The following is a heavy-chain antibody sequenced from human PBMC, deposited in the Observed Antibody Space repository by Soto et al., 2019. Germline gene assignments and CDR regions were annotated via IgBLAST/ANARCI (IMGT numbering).Heavy chain of an antibody. D-gene: IGHD6-6*01. V-gene: IGHV3-53*01. CDR1: GFIVSTNY. CDR3: EREAGSSRYYYGLDV. CDR2: IHSDDST. Sequence: GSLLLSCSASGFIVSTNYMTWVRQAPGKGLEWVSVIHSDDSTYYADSVKGRFTISRDNSKNTLFLQLNSLRAEDTAVYYCEREAGSSRYYYGLDVWGQGTKVTVSS. J-gene: IGHJ6*02.